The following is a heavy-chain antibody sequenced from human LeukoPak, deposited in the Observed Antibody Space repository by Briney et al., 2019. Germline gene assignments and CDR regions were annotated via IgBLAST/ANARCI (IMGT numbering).Heavy chain of an antibody. CDR1: GGSISSSSYY. V-gene: IGHV4-39*07. Sequence: SETLSLTCTVSGGSISSSSYYWGWIRQPPGKGLEWIGSIYYSGSTYYNPSLKSRVTISVDTSKNQFSLKLSSVTAADTAVYYCAREGPTSTYGDYRLFDYWGQGTLVTVSS. CDR3: AREGPTSTYGDYRLFDY. D-gene: IGHD4-17*01. CDR2: IYYSGST. J-gene: IGHJ4*02.